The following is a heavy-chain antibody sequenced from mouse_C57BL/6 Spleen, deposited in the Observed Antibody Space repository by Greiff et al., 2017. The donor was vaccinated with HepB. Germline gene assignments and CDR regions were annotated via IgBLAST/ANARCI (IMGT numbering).Heavy chain of an antibody. CDR1: GYAFTSYW. D-gene: IGHD2-3*01. J-gene: IGHJ2*01. CDR2: IYPGDGDT. CDR3: VSRVIYDGYYVHFDY. Sequence: VQLQQSGAELVKPGASVKISCKASGYAFTSYWMNWVKQRPGKGLEWIGQIYPGDGDTNYNGKFKGKATMTADKSSSTAYMQLSSLTSEDSADYVDVSRVIYDGYYVHFDYWGQGTTLTVAS. V-gene: IGHV1-80*01.